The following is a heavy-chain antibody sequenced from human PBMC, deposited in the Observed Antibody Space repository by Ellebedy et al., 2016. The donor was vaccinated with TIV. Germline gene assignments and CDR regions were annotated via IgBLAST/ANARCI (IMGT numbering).Heavy chain of an antibody. CDR2: IKQDGSEK. D-gene: IGHD3-10*01. CDR1: GFSLSSYW. CDR3: GRAIGSGSCY. V-gene: IGHV3-7*01. Sequence: GGSLRLSCAASGFSLSSYWMHCVRQAPGKGMEWVANIKQDGSEKYYVDSVKGRFNISRDNAKNSLYLQMNSLRAEETAVYFCGRAIGSGSCYWGQGTLVTVSS. J-gene: IGHJ4*02.